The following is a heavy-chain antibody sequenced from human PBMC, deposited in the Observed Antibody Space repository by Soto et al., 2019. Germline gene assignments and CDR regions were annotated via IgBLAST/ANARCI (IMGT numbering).Heavy chain of an antibody. J-gene: IGHJ3*02. CDR1: GYMFTRYY. Sequence: QVHLVQTAAQVKRPGASVNISCKASGYMFTRYYIHWVRQAPGQGLQWMGMINPSGGRTKYAQLFQGRSTMTADPTTKTAHMELSSLRSDDTAVFYCARVESSGGPCSSGHPDAFDIWGQGTVVTVSS. D-gene: IGHD2-21*02. CDR2: INPSGGRT. CDR3: ARVESSGGPCSSGHPDAFDI. V-gene: IGHV1-46*01.